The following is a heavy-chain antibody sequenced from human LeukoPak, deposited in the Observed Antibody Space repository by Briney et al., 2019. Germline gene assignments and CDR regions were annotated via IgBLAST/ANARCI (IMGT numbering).Heavy chain of an antibody. Sequence: SSETLSLTCTVSGGSISSTGYYWTWIRQPAGKGLEWIGHIDNSGSTNYNPSLKSRVTISVDTSKNQFSLNLTSVTAADTAVYYCARDCEFCDLLFYMNVWGKGTTVTVSS. CDR1: GGSISSTGYY. CDR2: IDNSGST. J-gene: IGHJ6*03. D-gene: IGHD3-16*01. V-gene: IGHV4-61*09. CDR3: ARDCEFCDLLFYMNV.